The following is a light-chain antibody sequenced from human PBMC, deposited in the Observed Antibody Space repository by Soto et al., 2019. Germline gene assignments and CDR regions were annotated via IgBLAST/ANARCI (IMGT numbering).Light chain of an antibody. CDR3: QHYGSSPT. CDR1: QSVSSNY. CDR2: GAS. V-gene: IGKV3-20*01. J-gene: IGKJ3*01. Sequence: EIVLTQSPGTLSLSPGERATLSCRASQSVSSNYLAWYQQKPGQAPRLLIYGASSRATGIPDRFSGSVSGTDFTLTISRLEPEDFAVYYCQHYGSSPTFGPGTKVDIK.